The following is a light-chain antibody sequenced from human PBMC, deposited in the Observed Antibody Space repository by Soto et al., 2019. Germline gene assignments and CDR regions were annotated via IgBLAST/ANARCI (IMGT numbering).Light chain of an antibody. CDR3: CSYAGSNSVI. CDR2: EVR. V-gene: IGLV2-23*02. Sequence: QSALTQPASVSGSPGQSITISGTGASSDVGTYNLVSWYQQHPGKAPKLIIYEVRKRPSGLSNRFSGSKSGNTASLTISGLQAEDEADYYCCSYAGSNSVIFGGGTKLTVL. J-gene: IGLJ2*01. CDR1: SSDVGTYNL.